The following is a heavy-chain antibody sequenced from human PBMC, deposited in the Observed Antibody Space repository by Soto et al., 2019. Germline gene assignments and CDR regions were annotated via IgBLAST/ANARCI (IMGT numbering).Heavy chain of an antibody. J-gene: IGHJ4*02. D-gene: IGHD6-13*01. V-gene: IGHV4-31*03. CDR2: IYYSGST. Sequence: SETLSLTCTVSGGSISSGGYYWSWIRQHPGKGLEWIGYIYYSGSTYYNPSLKSRVTISVDTSKNQFSLKLSSVTAADTAVYYCARDAPGAAPYWGQGTLVTVSS. CDR1: GGSISSGGYY. CDR3: ARDAPGAAPY.